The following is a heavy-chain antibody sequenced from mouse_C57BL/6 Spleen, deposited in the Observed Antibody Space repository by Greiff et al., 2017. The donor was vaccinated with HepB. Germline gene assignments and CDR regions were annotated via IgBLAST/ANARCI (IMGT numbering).Heavy chain of an antibody. CDR1: GFTFSSYG. D-gene: IGHD2-3*01. Sequence: EVHLVESGGDLVKPGGSLKLSCAASGFTFSSYGMSWVRQTPDKRLEWVATISSGGSYTYYPDSVKGRFTISRDNAKNTLYLQMSSLKSEDTAMYYCARHEVYDGYPDWYFDVWGTGTTVTVSS. J-gene: IGHJ1*03. V-gene: IGHV5-6*01. CDR2: ISSGGSYT. CDR3: ARHEVYDGYPDWYFDV.